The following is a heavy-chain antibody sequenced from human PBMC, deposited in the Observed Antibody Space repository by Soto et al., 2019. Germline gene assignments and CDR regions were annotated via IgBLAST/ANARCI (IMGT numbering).Heavy chain of an antibody. CDR3: ARKDYGGDRCFDY. CDR1: CGAIHNLY. J-gene: IGHJ4*02. CDR2: IDYSGST. Sequence: WETLSLLCIGLCGAIHNLYWGWIRQPPGKGLEWIGYIDYSGSTNYNPSLKSRVRISVDTSKNQFSLNLSSVTAADTAVYYCARKDYGGDRCFDYWGQGTLVTVS. V-gene: IGHV4-59*11. D-gene: IGHD4-17*01.